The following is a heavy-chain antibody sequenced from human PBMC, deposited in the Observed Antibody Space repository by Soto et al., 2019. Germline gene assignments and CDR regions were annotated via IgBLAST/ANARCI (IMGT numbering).Heavy chain of an antibody. CDR3: ARGVIVWFGELSRRGGYYYYMDV. CDR1: GGSFSGYQ. J-gene: IGHJ6*03. Sequence: QVQLQQWGAGLLKPSETLSLTCAVYGGSFSGYQWTWIRQTPGKGLEWIGEINDSGNINYNPSLKRRVTMLVDTAKKQISLKLSSVTAADTAVYYCARGVIVWFGELSRRGGYYYYMDVWGKGTTVTVSS. V-gene: IGHV4-34*01. D-gene: IGHD3-10*01. CDR2: INDSGNI.